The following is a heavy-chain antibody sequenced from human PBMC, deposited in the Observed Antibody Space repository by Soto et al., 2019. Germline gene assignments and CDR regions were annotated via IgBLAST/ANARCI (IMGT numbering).Heavy chain of an antibody. CDR3: ARGGRSPEYSSSFGY. V-gene: IGHV4-31*03. Sequence: TLSLTCTVSGGSISSGGYYWSWIRQHPGKGLEWIGYIYYSGSTYYNPSLKSRVTISVDTSKNQFSLKLSSVTAADTAVYYCARGGRSPEYSSSFGYWGQGTLVTVSS. CDR1: GGSISSGGYY. J-gene: IGHJ4*02. CDR2: IYYSGST. D-gene: IGHD6-6*01.